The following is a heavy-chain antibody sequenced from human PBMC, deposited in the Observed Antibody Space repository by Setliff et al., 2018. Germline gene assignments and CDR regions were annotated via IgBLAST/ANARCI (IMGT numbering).Heavy chain of an antibody. V-gene: IGHV4-59*01. J-gene: IGHJ3*02. CDR2: MYYSGNT. CDR1: GGSMTDFF. Sequence: LSLTCSVTGGSMTDFFWNWIRQPPGKGLEWIGYMYYSGNTNYNPSLKSRVTISVDTSKNQFSLKLSSVTAADTAVYYCASARRGAFDIWGQGTMVTVSS. D-gene: IGHD3-10*01. CDR3: ASARRGAFDI.